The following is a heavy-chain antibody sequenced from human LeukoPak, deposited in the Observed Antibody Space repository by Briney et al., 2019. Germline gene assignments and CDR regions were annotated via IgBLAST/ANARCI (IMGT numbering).Heavy chain of an antibody. CDR3: ARVGTLSYYYGMDV. Sequence: SETLSLTCTVSGGSVSSGSYYWSWIRQPPGKGLEWIGYIYYSGSTNYNPSLKSRVIISVDTSKNQFSLKVGSVTAADTAVYYCARVGTLSYYYGMDVWGQGTTVTVSS. CDR1: GGSVSSGSYY. J-gene: IGHJ6*02. V-gene: IGHV4-61*01. CDR2: IYYSGST. D-gene: IGHD7-27*01.